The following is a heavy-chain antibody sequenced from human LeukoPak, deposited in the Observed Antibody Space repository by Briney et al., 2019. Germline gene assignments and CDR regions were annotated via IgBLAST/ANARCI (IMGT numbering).Heavy chain of an antibody. Sequence: SETLSLTCTVSGGSISNYYWSWIRQPPGKGLEWIGRIYASGNTNYNPSLKGRVTMTVDTSKNQFSLNLSSVTAADTAVYYCARDLDEGAPDYWGQGTLVTVSS. CDR1: GGSISNYY. CDR3: ARDLDEGAPDY. V-gene: IGHV4-4*07. CDR2: IYASGNT. J-gene: IGHJ4*02. D-gene: IGHD1-26*01.